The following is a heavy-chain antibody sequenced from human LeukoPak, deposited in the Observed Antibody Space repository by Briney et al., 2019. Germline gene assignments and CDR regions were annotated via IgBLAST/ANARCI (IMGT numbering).Heavy chain of an antibody. CDR2: MNPNSGNI. V-gene: IGHV1-8*01. CDR3: ARALSWTTESYYYMDV. D-gene: IGHD3/OR15-3a*01. CDR1: GYTFTSYD. J-gene: IGHJ6*03. Sequence: VAPVKVSCKASGYTFTSYDINWVRQATGQGLEWMGWMNPNSGNIGYAQKFQGRVTMTKNTSITTAYMELSSLRSEDTAVYYCARALSWTTESYYYMDVWGKGTTVTVSS.